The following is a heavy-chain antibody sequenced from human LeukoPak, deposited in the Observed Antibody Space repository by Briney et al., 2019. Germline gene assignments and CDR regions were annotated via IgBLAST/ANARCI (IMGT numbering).Heavy chain of an antibody. V-gene: IGHV4-39*01. J-gene: IGHJ6*03. Sequence: PSETLSLTCTVSGGSISSSSYYWGWIRQPPGKGLEWIGSIYYSGSTYYNPSLKSRVTISVDTSKNQFSLKLSSVTAADTAVYYCARLQGNYYYYMDVWGKGTTVTISS. CDR2: IYYSGST. CDR3: ARLQGNYYYYMDV. CDR1: GGSISSSSYY.